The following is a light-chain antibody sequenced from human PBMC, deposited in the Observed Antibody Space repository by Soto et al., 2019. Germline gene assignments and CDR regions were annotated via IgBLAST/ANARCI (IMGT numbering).Light chain of an antibody. CDR1: SSDVGAYKY. V-gene: IGLV2-11*01. CDR3: SSYAGSYTVV. CDR2: DVS. J-gene: IGLJ3*02. Sequence: QSALTQPRSVSGSPGQSVTISCTGTSSDVGAYKYVSWYQQPPGKAPKLVVYDVSKWPSGVPNRFSGSKSDSTASLTISGLQAEDEADYYCSSYAGSYTVVFGGGTKLTVL.